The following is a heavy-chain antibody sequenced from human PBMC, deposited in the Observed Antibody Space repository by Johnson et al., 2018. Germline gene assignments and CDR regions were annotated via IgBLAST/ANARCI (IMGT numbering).Heavy chain of an antibody. Sequence: VQLVESGGGLVQPGGSLRLSCATSGFTFNTCAMNWVRQAPGKGLEWVSGISASGDTTWYSDSVKGRFAISRDNSKNTLSLQMNSLRADDTAIYYCAKYVVVVPVSYGLDVWGQGTTVTVSS. V-gene: IGHV3-23*04. D-gene: IGHD2-2*01. CDR3: AKYVVVVPVSYGLDV. CDR1: GFTFNTCA. J-gene: IGHJ6*02. CDR2: ISASGDTT.